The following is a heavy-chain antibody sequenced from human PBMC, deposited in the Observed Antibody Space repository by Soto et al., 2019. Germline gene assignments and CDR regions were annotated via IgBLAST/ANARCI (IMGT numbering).Heavy chain of an antibody. V-gene: IGHV3-21*01. CDR1: GFTFSAFT. J-gene: IGHJ4*02. CDR2: ISTTNSYI. CDR3: ARIDRRGVAVVGMGIDS. D-gene: IGHD6-19*01. Sequence: EVQLVESGGGLVEPRGSLRLSCTASGFTFSAFTMNWVRQAPGKGLEWVTSISTTNSYIYYADSVQGRFTISRDNAKKSLYLQMNTLRAEDTAVYYCARIDRRGVAVVGMGIDSWGQGNRVTVAS.